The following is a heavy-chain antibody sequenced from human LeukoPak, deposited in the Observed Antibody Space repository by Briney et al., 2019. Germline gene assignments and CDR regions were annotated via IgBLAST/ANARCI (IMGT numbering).Heavy chain of an antibody. CDR2: IYYSGST. V-gene: IGHV4-59*01. D-gene: IGHD3-3*01. Sequence: SETLSLTCTVSGGSISSYYWSWIRQPPGKGLEWIGYIYYSGSTNYNPSLKSRVTISVDTSKNQFSLKLSSVTAADTAVYYCARDRSGYYTQLMYFDYWGQGTLVTVSS. CDR3: ARDRSGYYTQLMYFDY. J-gene: IGHJ4*02. CDR1: GGSISSYY.